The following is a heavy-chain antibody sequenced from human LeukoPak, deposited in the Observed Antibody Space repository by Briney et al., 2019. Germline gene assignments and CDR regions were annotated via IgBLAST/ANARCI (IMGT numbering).Heavy chain of an antibody. CDR3: MTAAGYNFGQY. V-gene: IGHV3-53*01. Sequence: PGGSLRLSRAASGLTVNNNYMNWVRQAPGKGLEWVSAFYIGGNTYYADSVRGRFTISRDNSKNTLYLQMNSLRAEDTAIYYCMTAAGYNFGQYWGQGTLVTVSS. CDR2: FYIGGNT. CDR1: GLTVNNNY. J-gene: IGHJ4*02. D-gene: IGHD5-18*01.